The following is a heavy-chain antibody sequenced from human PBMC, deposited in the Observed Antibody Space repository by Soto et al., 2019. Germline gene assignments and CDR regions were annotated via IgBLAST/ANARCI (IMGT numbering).Heavy chain of an antibody. V-gene: IGHV3-23*01. J-gene: IGHJ6*04. D-gene: IGHD3-9*01. CDR2: ITGSGGYT. CDR1: GFAFSSYA. Sequence: EVQLLESGGGLVQPGGSLRLSCAASGFAFSSYAMSWVRQAPGKGLEWVSDITGSGGYTFYADSVTGRLTISRDNSKNTLFLQMSSLRAEDTAVYYCAKERYYDILTGPENDCYHYGMDVWGEGTTVTVAS. CDR3: AKERYYDILTGPENDCYHYGMDV.